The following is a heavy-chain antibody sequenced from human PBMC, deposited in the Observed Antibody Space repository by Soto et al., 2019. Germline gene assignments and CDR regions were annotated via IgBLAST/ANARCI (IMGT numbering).Heavy chain of an antibody. J-gene: IGHJ4*02. V-gene: IGHV4-39*01. CDR3: ARHHIVATITDHFDY. CDR1: GGSISSSSYY. D-gene: IGHD5-12*01. CDR2: IYYSGST. Sequence: QLQLQESGPGLVKPSETLSLTCTVSGGSISSSSYYWGWIRQPSGKGLEWIGSIYYSGSTYYNPSLKSRVTLSVDTSKNQFSLKLSSVTAADTAVYYCARHHIVATITDHFDYWGQGTLVTVSS.